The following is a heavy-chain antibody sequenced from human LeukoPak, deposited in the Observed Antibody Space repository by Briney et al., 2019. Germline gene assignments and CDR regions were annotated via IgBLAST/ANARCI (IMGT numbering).Heavy chain of an antibody. Sequence: PSETLSLTCTVSGGSIGSSSYYWGWVRQPPGKGLEWIGSIYCSGSTYYNPSLKSRVTISVDTSKNQFSLKLSSVTAADTAVYYCASKSWRYNWFDPWGQGTLVTVSS. CDR2: IYCSGST. CDR3: ASKSWRYNWFDP. J-gene: IGHJ5*02. D-gene: IGHD3-10*01. V-gene: IGHV4-39*01. CDR1: GGSIGSSSYY.